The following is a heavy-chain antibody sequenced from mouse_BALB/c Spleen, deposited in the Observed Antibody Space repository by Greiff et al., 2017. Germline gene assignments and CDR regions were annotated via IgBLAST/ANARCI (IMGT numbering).Heavy chain of an antibody. CDR1: EYEFPSHD. D-gene: IGHD2-10*02. Sequence: DVHLVESGGGLVQPGESLKLSCESNEYEFPSHDMSWVRKTPEKRLELVAAINSDGGSTYYPDSVKGRFTISRDNAKNTLYLQMSSLKSEDTAMYYCAREYGNYGYFDVWGAGTTVTVSS. CDR2: INSDGGST. CDR3: AREYGNYGYFDV. J-gene: IGHJ1*01. V-gene: IGHV5-2*01.